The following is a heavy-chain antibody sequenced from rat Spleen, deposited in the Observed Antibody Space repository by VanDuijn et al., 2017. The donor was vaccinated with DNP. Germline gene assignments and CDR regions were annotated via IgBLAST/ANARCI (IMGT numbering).Heavy chain of an antibody. J-gene: IGHJ3*01. D-gene: IGHD3-1*01. V-gene: IGHV5-22*01. CDR1: GFTFSDYY. CDR2: IGSDGYAP. CDR3: ARGGPPNWFAY. Sequence: EVQLVESGGGLVQPGRSLKLSCAASGFTFSDYYMAWVRQAPTRGLEWVAYIGSDGYAPYYGVSVKGRFTISRDNAKSTLYLQMNSLRSEDMATYYCARGGPPNWFAYWGQGTLVTVSS.